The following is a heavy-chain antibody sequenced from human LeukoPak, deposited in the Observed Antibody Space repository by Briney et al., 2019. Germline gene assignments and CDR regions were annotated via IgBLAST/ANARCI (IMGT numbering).Heavy chain of an antibody. CDR1: GFTFSSYE. CDR2: ISSSGSTI. CDR3: AREYYYDSSGYYVADY. D-gene: IGHD3-22*01. Sequence: GGSLRLSCAASGFTFSSYEMNWVRQAPGKGLEWVSYISSSGSTIYYADSVKGRFTISRDNAKNSLYLQMNSLRAEDTAVYYCAREYYYDSSGYYVADYWGQGTLVTVSS. J-gene: IGHJ4*02. V-gene: IGHV3-48*03.